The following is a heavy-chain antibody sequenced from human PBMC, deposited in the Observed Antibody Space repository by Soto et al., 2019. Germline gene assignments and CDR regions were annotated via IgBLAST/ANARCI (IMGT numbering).Heavy chain of an antibody. V-gene: IGHV4-59*01. D-gene: IGHD3-10*01. CDR2: IYYSGST. J-gene: IGHJ4*02. CDR1: GGSISSYY. CDR3: ARGPRITMVRGVIITPFDY. Sequence: PSETLSLTCTVSGGSISSYYWSWIRQPPGKGLEWIGYIYYSGSTNYNPSLKSRVTISVDTSKNQFSLKLSSVTAADTAVYYCARGPRITMVRGVIITPFDYWGQGTLVTVSS.